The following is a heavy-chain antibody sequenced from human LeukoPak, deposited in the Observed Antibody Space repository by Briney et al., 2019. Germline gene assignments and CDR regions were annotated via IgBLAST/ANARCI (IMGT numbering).Heavy chain of an antibody. CDR2: ISYDGSNN. Sequence: RRSLRLSCAAAGFTFSSYAMHWVRQAPGKGLGWVAVISYDGSNNYYADSGKGRFTISRDNSNITLYLQMNGLRAEDTAVYYCARNRDSSSPFDYWGQGTLVTVSS. CDR1: GFTFSSYA. V-gene: IGHV3-30-3*01. D-gene: IGHD6-13*01. J-gene: IGHJ4*02. CDR3: ARNRDSSSPFDY.